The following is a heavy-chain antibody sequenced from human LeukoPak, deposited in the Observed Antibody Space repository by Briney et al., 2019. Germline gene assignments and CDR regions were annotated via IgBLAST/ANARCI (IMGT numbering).Heavy chain of an antibody. V-gene: IGHV3-21*01. CDR3: AKGGARLHSYYFDY. J-gene: IGHJ4*02. D-gene: IGHD1-26*01. CDR2: ISSSSSYI. CDR1: GFTFSSYS. Sequence: GGSLRLSCAASGFTFSSYSMNWVRQAPGKGLEWVSSISSSSSYIYYADSVKGRFTISRDNAKNSLYLQMNSLRAEDTAVFYCAKGGARLHSYYFDYWGQGTLVTVSS.